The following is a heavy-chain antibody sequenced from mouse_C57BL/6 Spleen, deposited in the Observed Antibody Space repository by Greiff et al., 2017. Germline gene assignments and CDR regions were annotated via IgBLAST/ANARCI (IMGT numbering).Heavy chain of an antibody. V-gene: IGHV1-62-2*01. CDR3: ARHEEDCVFDY. CDR2: YYPGSGSI. Sequence: VQLQQSGAELVKPGASVTLSCQASGYTFTEYTLHWVKQRSGQGLQGIGWYYPGSGSIKYNKKFKDKGTLTADKSSSTVYMELIRVTSEDSAVYFCARHEEDCVFDYWGQGTTLTVSS. J-gene: IGHJ2*01. CDR1: GYTFTEYT.